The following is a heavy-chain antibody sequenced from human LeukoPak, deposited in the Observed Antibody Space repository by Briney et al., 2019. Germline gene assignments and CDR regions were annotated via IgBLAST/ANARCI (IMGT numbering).Heavy chain of an antibody. J-gene: IGHJ6*02. D-gene: IGHD6-13*01. Sequence: GASVKVSCKASGYTFTSYYMHWVRQTPGQGLEWMGIINPSGGSTSYAQKFQGRVTMTRDTSTSTVYMELSSPRSEDTAVYYCARDRTPGYSSSWSIPYYYYYGMDVWGQGTTVTVSS. V-gene: IGHV1-46*01. CDR3: ARDRTPGYSSSWSIPYYYYYGMDV. CDR1: GYTFTSYY. CDR2: INPSGGST.